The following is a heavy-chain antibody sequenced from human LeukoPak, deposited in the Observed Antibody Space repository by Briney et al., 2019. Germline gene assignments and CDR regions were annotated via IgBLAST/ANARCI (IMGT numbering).Heavy chain of an antibody. Sequence: GGSLRLSCAASGFTFSSYAMHWVRQAPGKGLGWVALISYDGSNKYYADSVQGRLTISRDNSKNTLYLQMNSLRAEDTAVYYCARGDIVIVPAANIHYYYGMDVWGQGTTVTVSS. CDR2: ISYDGSNK. V-gene: IGHV3-30*04. CDR3: ARGDIVIVPAANIHYYYGMDV. D-gene: IGHD2-2*01. J-gene: IGHJ6*02. CDR1: GFTFSSYA.